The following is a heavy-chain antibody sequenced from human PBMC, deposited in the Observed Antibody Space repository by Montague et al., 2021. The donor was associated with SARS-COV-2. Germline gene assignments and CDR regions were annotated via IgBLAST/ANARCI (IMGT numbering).Heavy chain of an antibody. Sequence: SETLSLTCAVYGGSLSGYSWSWVRQPPEKGLEWIGEIGHTGSTKCNPSLKSRVTMSIDAAKNQFSLRMTSVTAADTAVYYCARGGTERSTSFCVVCFYPRDSWGQGTLVTVSS. J-gene: IGHJ4*02. CDR1: GGSLSGYS. V-gene: IGHV4-34*01. CDR2: IGHTGST. D-gene: IGHD3-16*01. CDR3: ARGGTERSTSFCVVCFYPRDS.